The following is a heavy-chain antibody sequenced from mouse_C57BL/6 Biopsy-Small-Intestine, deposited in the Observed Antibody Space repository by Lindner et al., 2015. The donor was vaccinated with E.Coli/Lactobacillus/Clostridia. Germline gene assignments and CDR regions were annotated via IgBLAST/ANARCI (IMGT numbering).Heavy chain of an antibody. D-gene: IGHD2-5*01. J-gene: IGHJ3*01. Sequence: VQLQESGAELAKPGASVKMSCKASGYTFSLYWMHWVKQRPGQGLEWIGAIYPGNSDTSYNQKFKGKAKLTAVTSASTAYMELSSLTNEDSAVYYCTRDYSNPFAYWGQGTLVTVSA. CDR3: TRDYSNPFAY. CDR1: GYTFSLYW. V-gene: IGHV1-5*01. CDR2: IYPGNSDT.